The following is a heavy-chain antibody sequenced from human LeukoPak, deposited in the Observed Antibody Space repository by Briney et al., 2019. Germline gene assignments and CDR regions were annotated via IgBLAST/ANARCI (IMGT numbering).Heavy chain of an antibody. V-gene: IGHV3-74*01. CDR3: ARSYGSGSRHPFDY. J-gene: IGHJ4*02. CDR2: INSDGSST. D-gene: IGHD3-10*01. Sequence: GGSLRLSCAASGFTFSSYWMHWVRQAPGKGLVWVSRINSDGSSTSYADSVKGRFTISRDNSKNTLYLQMNSLRAEDTAVYYCARSYGSGSRHPFDYWGQGTLVTVSS. CDR1: GFTFSSYW.